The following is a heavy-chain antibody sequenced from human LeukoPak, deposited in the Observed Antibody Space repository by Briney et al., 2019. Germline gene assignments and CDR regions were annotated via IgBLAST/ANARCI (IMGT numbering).Heavy chain of an antibody. V-gene: IGHV1-8*02. J-gene: IGHJ6*03. D-gene: IGHD3-10*01. CDR1: GYTFTGYY. CDR2: MNPNSGNT. CDR3: ARAARFGHDVYYYYYYMDV. Sequence: ASVKVSCKASGYTFTGYYMHWVRQAPGQGLEWMGWMNPNSGNTGYAQKFQGRVTMTRNTSISTAYMELSSLRSEDTAVYYCARAARFGHDVYYYYYYMDVWGKGTTVTISS.